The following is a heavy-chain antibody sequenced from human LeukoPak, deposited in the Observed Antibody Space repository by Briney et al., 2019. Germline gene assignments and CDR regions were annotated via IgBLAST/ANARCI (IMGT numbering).Heavy chain of an antibody. Sequence: GGSLRLSCAPSEFTFSNYGMQWVRQAPGKGLEWVAVIWYDGSNKYYADSAKGRFTISRDNAKNSLYLQMNSLRAEDTAVYYCARDALTYYYDSSGYYRNDYWGQGTLVTVSS. CDR2: IWYDGSNK. V-gene: IGHV3-33*01. D-gene: IGHD3-22*01. CDR1: EFTFSNYG. J-gene: IGHJ4*02. CDR3: ARDALTYYYDSSGYYRNDY.